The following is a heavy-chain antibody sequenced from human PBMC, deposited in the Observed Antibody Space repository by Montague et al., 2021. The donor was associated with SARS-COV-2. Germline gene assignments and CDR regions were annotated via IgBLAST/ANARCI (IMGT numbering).Heavy chain of an antibody. J-gene: IGHJ3*02. V-gene: IGHV4-59*01. D-gene: IGHD3-3*01. CDR3: ARVSDFWSGYYTAGGAFDI. Sequence: SGSTNYNPSLKSRVTISVDTSKNQCSLKLSSVTAAGTAVYYCARVSDFWSGYYTAGGAFDIGGQGKRVTVAS. CDR2: SGST.